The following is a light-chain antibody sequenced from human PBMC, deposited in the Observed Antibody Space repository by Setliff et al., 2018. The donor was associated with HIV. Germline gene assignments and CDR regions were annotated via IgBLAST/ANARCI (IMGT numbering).Light chain of an antibody. CDR3: SSFTISTTGV. V-gene: IGLV2-14*03. Sequence: QSALAQPASVSGSPGQSITISRSGTSSDIAAYNLVSWYQQHPGKAPKLMISDVSSRPSGVSNRFSGSKSGSTASLTISGLQPEDEADYYCSSFTISTTGVFGGGTKVTVL. CDR2: DVS. CDR1: SSDIAAYNL. J-gene: IGLJ3*02.